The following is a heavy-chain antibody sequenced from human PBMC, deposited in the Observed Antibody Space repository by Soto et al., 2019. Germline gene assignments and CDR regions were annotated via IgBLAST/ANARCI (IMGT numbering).Heavy chain of an antibody. Sequence: GGSLRLSCTASGFTFGDYAMSWFCQAPGKGLEWVGFIRSKAYGGTTEYAASVKGRFTISRDDSKSIAYLQMNSLKTEDTAVYYCTRDQKDIVVVVAPRVYYYYYMDVWGKGTTVTVSS. CDR1: GFTFGDYA. CDR2: IRSKAYGGTT. D-gene: IGHD2-15*01. CDR3: TRDQKDIVVVVAPRVYYYYYMDV. J-gene: IGHJ6*03. V-gene: IGHV3-49*03.